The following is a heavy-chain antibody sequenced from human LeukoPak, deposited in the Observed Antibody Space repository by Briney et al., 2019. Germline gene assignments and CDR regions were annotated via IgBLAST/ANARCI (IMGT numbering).Heavy chain of an antibody. V-gene: IGHV3-74*01. CDR1: GFTFSTYW. CDR2: IHSDGIGT. J-gene: IGHJ5*02. CDR3: ARDFPTGEHH. D-gene: IGHD7-27*01. Sequence: GGSLRLSCAASGFTFSTYWMHWVRQAPGKGLVWVSRIHSDGIGTTYADSVKGRFTISRDNAKNTLYLQMNSLTAGDTAMYYCARDFPTGEHHWGQGTLVTVSS.